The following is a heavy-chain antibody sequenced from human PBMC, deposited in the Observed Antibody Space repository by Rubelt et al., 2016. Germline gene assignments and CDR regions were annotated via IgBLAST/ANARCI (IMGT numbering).Heavy chain of an antibody. CDR2: ISAYNGNT. Sequence: QVQLAQSGAEVKKPGAAVKVSCKTSGYTFTYHGISWVRQAPGQGLEWMGWISAYNGNTKYAQKFQGRVTMTTDSSTSTAFLDRKSLRSDDTAIYYCARGAVDSYYLLWGQGTPVIVSS. D-gene: IGHD4-11*01. CDR1: GYTFTYHG. J-gene: IGHJ4*02. CDR3: ARGAVDSYYLL. V-gene: IGHV1-18*01.